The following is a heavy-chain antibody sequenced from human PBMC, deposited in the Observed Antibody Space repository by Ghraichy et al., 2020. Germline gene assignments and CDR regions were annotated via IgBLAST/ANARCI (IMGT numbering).Heavy chain of an antibody. V-gene: IGHV4-61*02. CDR3: ARDHNLPGQYYYYGMDV. CDR1: GASISSGSYY. Sequence: LSLTCTVSGASISSGSYYWNWIRQPAGKGLEWIGRLYTSETTNYNPSLKSRVSISIDTSKNQFSLKLSSVTAADPAVYYCARDHNLPGQYYYYGMDVWGPGTTVTVSS. CDR2: LYTSETT. D-gene: IGHD3-10*01. J-gene: IGHJ6*02.